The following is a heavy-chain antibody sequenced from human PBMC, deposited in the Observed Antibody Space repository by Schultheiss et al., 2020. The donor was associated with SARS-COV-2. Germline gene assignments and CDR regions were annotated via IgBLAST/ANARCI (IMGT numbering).Heavy chain of an antibody. Sequence: GESLKISCAASGFTFSSYWMHWVRQAPGKGLVWVSRINSDGSSTSYADSVKGRFTISRDNAKNSLYLQMNSLRAEDTAVYYCARERYGSSGWSYGMDVWGQGTTVTVSS. CDR1: GFTFSSYW. J-gene: IGHJ6*02. V-gene: IGHV3-74*01. CDR3: ARERYGSSGWSYGMDV. CDR2: INSDGSST. D-gene: IGHD6-19*01.